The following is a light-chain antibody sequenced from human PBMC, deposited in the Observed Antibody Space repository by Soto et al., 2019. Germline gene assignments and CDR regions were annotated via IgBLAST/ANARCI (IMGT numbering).Light chain of an antibody. Sequence: EIELTQSPGTLSLSPGERATLSCRASQSVFNNHIGWYQQKPGQAPRRLIFGASFRATGIPDRFSGSGSGTDFTLTISRLEPEDFAVYYCQQYGSSPTTFGQGTKVEIK. V-gene: IGKV3-20*01. CDR2: GAS. CDR1: QSVFNNH. J-gene: IGKJ1*01. CDR3: QQYGSSPTT.